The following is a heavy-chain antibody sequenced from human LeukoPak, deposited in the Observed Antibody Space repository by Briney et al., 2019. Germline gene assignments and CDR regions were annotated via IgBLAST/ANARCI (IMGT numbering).Heavy chain of an antibody. V-gene: IGHV3-48*01. D-gene: IGHD3-22*01. CDR2: ISSTTTFI. CDR1: GFTFNSYS. CDR3: ATDKYDSSGFPSY. J-gene: IGHJ4*02. Sequence: GGSLRLSCATSGFTFNSYSMRWVRQAPGRGVQWVSYISSTTTFIYYADAVKGRFTISRDSAKNSVYLQMNHRRAEDTAVYYCATDKYDSSGFPSYWGQGTLVTVSS.